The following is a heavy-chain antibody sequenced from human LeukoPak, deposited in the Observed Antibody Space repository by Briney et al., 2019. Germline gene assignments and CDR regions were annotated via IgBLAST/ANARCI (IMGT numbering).Heavy chain of an antibody. CDR3: ARGTCSGGSCYRSSTHLVLDY. J-gene: IGHJ4*02. Sequence: GGSLRLSCAASGFTFSSYAMHWVRQAPGKGLEWVAVISYDGSNKYYADSVKGRFTISRDNSKNTLYLQMNSLRAEDTAVYYCARGTCSGGSCYRSSTHLVLDYWGQGTLVTVSS. CDR1: GFTFSSYA. D-gene: IGHD2-15*01. V-gene: IGHV3-30*01. CDR2: ISYDGSNK.